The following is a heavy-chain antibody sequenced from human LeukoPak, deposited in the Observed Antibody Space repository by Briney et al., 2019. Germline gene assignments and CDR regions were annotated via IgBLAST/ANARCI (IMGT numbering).Heavy chain of an antibody. Sequence: SQTLSLTCTVSGGSISSGGYYWSWIRQHPGKGLEWIGYIYYSGSTYYNPSLKSRVTISVDTSKNQFSLKLSSVTAADTAVYYCAAGDCSSTSCAHKGVFWFDPWGQGTLVTVSS. V-gene: IGHV4-31*03. CDR2: IYYSGST. CDR3: AAGDCSSTSCAHKGVFWFDP. D-gene: IGHD2-2*01. CDR1: GGSISSGGYY. J-gene: IGHJ5*02.